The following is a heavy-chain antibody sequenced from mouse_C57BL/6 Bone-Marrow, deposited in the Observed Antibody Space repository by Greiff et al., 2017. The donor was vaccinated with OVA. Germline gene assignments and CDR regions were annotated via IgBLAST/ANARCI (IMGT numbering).Heavy chain of an antibody. D-gene: IGHD6-1*01. Sequence: VQLLESGAELAKPGASVKLSCKASGYTFTSSWMHWVKQRPGKGLEWIGYINPSSGYTKYNQKFKDKATLTADKSSSTAYMQLSSLTYEDSEVYYCERRHKTRYRGQGTTLTVSS. V-gene: IGHV1-7*01. J-gene: IGHJ2*01. CDR2: INPSSGYT. CDR1: GYTFTSSW. CDR3: ERRHKTRY.